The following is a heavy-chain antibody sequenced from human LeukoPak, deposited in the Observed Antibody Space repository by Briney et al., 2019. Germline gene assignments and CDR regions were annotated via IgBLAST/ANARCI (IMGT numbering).Heavy chain of an antibody. Sequence: SETLSLTCTVSGGSISSSSYYWGWIRQPPGKGLEWIGYIYYSGSTNYNPSLKSRVTISVDTSKNQFSLKLSSVTAADTAVYYCARVRGQWLPPGPNYFDYWGQGTLVTVSS. CDR1: GGSISSSSYY. CDR2: IYYSGST. CDR3: ARVRGQWLPPGPNYFDY. V-gene: IGHV4-61*05. J-gene: IGHJ4*02. D-gene: IGHD5-12*01.